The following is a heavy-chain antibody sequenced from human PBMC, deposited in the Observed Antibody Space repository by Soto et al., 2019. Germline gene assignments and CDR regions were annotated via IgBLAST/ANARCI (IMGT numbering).Heavy chain of an antibody. CDR3: TRRLVRGVISFDY. D-gene: IGHD3-10*01. CDR2: IRSKANSYAT. Sequence: PGGSLRLSCAASGFTFSGSAMHWVRQASGKGLEWVGRIRSKANSYATAYAASVKGRFTISRDDSKNTAYLQMNSLKTEDTAVYYCTRRLVRGVISFDYWGQGTLVTVSS. V-gene: IGHV3-73*01. J-gene: IGHJ4*02. CDR1: GFTFSGSA.